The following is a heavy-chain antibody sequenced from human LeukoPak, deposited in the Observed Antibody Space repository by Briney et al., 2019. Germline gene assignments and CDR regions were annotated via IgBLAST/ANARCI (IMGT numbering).Heavy chain of an antibody. Sequence: GGSLRLSCAASGFTFGDYGMSWVRQAPGKGLEWVSGISWNGGSIGYGDSVKGRFTISRDNAKNSFYLQMNSLRVEDTALYYCARGGSGTYYITIDFWGQGTLVTVSS. J-gene: IGHJ4*02. D-gene: IGHD3-10*01. CDR3: ARGGSGTYYITIDF. CDR2: ISWNGGSI. V-gene: IGHV3-20*04. CDR1: GFTFGDYG.